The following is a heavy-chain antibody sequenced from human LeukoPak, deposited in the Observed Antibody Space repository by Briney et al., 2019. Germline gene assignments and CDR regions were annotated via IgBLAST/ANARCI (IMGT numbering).Heavy chain of an antibody. Sequence: GALRLSCAASGFTFSSYAMSWVRQAPGKGLEWVSAIRGSGGSTYYADSVKGRFTISRDNSKNTLYLQMNSLRAEDTAVYYCARDQASGSYYKDYFDYWGQGTLVTVSS. V-gene: IGHV3-23*01. CDR1: GFTFSSYA. D-gene: IGHD1-26*01. J-gene: IGHJ4*02. CDR2: IRGSGGST. CDR3: ARDQASGSYYKDYFDY.